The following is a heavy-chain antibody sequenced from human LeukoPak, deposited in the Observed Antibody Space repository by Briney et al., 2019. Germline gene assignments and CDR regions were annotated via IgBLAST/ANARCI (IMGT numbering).Heavy chain of an antibody. J-gene: IGHJ5*02. D-gene: IGHD2-15*01. V-gene: IGHV4-34*01. Sequence: SETPSLTCAVYGGSFSGYYWTWIRQPPGKGLEWIGEINHSGSTNYNPSLKSRVTISLDTSKNQFSLNLNSVTAADTAVYYCARVGVDATAYNWFDPWGQGTLVTVSS. CDR3: ARVGVDATAYNWFDP. CDR1: GGSFSGYY. CDR2: INHSGST.